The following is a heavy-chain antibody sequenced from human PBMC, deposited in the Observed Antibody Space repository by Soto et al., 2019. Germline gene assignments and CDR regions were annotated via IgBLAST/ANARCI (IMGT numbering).Heavy chain of an antibody. CDR2: FDPEDGET. V-gene: IGHV1-24*01. D-gene: IGHD3-16*02. J-gene: IGHJ3*02. CDR1: GYTLTELS. CDR3: ATIGGNLGELSFEGHIAEKGAFDI. Sequence: GASVKVSCKVSGYTLTELSMHWVRQAPGKGLEWMGGFDPEDGETVYAQKFQGRVTMTEDTSTDTAYMELSSLRSEDTAVYYCATIGGNLGELSFEGHIAEKGAFDICGQRTMVPVSS.